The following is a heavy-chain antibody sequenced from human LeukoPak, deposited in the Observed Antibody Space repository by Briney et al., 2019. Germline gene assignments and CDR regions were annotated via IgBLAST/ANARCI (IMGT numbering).Heavy chain of an antibody. Sequence: SETLSLTCTVSGGSISSSSYYWGWIRQPPGKGLEWIGSIYYSGSTYYNPSLKSRVTISVDTSKNQFSLKLSSVTAADTAVYYCARRYLAWLSYYFDSWGQGALVTVSS. D-gene: IGHD3-3*01. CDR1: GGSISSSSYY. CDR3: ARRYLAWLSYYFDS. CDR2: IYYSGST. J-gene: IGHJ4*02. V-gene: IGHV4-39*01.